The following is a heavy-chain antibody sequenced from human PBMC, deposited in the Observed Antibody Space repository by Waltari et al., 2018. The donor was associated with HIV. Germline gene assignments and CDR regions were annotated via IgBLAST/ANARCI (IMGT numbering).Heavy chain of an antibody. V-gene: IGHV4-4*02. CDR1: GGSINSDNW. J-gene: IGHJ2*01. Sequence: QVQLQESGPGLVKPSETLSLTCAVSGGSINSDNWWSWVRQAPGKGLEWIGEISQSGSTSYSPSLKSRVTISVDSSKNEVSLRLAFTTAADTAMYYCASEIGGRYCSPASCYPYMYFDLWGRGTLVTVSS. D-gene: IGHD2-2*01. CDR2: ISQSGST. CDR3: ASEIGGRYCSPASCYPYMYFDL.